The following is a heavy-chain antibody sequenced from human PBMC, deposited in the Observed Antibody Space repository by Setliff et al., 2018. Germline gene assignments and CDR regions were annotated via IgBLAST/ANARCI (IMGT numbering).Heavy chain of an antibody. CDR2: VYYSGYT. Sequence: ASETLSLTCNVSGGSVSSTSHYWGWIRQPPGKGMEWIGSVYYSGYTYYNPSLQGRVTISVDTSKNQFSLKLSSVTAADTAVYYCARGLRGGAAGPLQYYYYMDVWGKGTTVTV. J-gene: IGHJ6*03. CDR3: ARGLRGGAAGPLQYYYYMDV. CDR1: GGSVSSTSHY. V-gene: IGHV4-39*07. D-gene: IGHD2-15*01.